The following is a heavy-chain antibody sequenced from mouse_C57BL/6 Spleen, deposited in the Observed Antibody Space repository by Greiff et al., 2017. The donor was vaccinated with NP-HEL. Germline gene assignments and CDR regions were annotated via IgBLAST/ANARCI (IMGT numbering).Heavy chain of an antibody. CDR1: GFTFSSYA. J-gene: IGHJ4*01. Sequence: EVQVVESGGGLVKPGGSLKLSCAASGFTFSSYAMSWVRQTPEKRLEWVATISDGGSYTYYPDNVKGRFTISRDNAKNNLYLQMSHLKSEDTAMYYCARDTSTTVVAYYAMDYWGQGTSVTVSS. V-gene: IGHV5-4*01. CDR2: ISDGGSYT. CDR3: ARDTSTTVVAYYAMDY. D-gene: IGHD1-1*01.